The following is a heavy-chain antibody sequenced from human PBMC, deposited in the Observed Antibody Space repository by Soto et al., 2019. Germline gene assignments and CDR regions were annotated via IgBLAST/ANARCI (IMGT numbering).Heavy chain of an antibody. CDR1: GFTFSIYA. J-gene: IGHJ6*02. CDR2: ISYDGSNK. Sequence: QVQLVESGGGVVQPGRSLRLSCAASGFTFSIYAMHWVRQAPGKGLEWVAVISYDGSNKYYADSVKGRFTISRDNSKNTLYLQMNSLRAEDTAVYYCATESSLVGYYSGMDVWGQGTTVTVSS. V-gene: IGHV3-30-3*01. CDR3: ATESSLVGYYSGMDV. D-gene: IGHD6-6*01.